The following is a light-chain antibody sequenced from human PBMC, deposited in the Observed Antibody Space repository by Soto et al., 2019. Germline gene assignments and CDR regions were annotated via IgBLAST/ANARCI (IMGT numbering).Light chain of an antibody. CDR2: GAS. CDR3: QQYVTSPRLT. V-gene: IGKV3-20*01. J-gene: IGKJ4*01. Sequence: EIVLTQSPGTLSLSPGERATLSCRASQSVSKNYLAWYRQKPGQAPRLLIFGASRRATGIPDRFSGSGSGTDFTLTISRLEPEDFAVYYCQQYVTSPRLTFGGGTKVEIK. CDR1: QSVSKNY.